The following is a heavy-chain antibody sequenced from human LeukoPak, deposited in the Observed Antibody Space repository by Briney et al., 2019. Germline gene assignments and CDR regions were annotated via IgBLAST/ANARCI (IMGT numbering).Heavy chain of an antibody. CDR3: ATLRGYDSSGYSD. J-gene: IGHJ4*02. CDR1: GFTFSSYS. D-gene: IGHD3-22*01. Sequence: KTGGSLRLSCAASGFTFSSYSMNWVRQPPGKGLEGVSSISSSSSYIYYADPVKGRFTISRDNAKNSLYLQMNSLRAEDTAVYYCATLRGYDSSGYSDWGQGTLVTVSS. V-gene: IGHV3-21*01. CDR2: ISSSSSYI.